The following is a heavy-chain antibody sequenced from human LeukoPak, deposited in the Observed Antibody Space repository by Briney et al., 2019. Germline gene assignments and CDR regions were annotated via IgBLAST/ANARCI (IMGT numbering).Heavy chain of an antibody. J-gene: IGHJ6*03. Sequence: GESLKISCKGSGYSFTSYWIGWVRQMPGKGLEWMGIIYPGDSDTRYSPSFQGQVTISADKSISTAYLQWSSLKASDTAMYYCARSSYYYDSSGYPHYYYMDVWGKGTTVTVSS. CDR2: IYPGDSDT. V-gene: IGHV5-51*01. CDR1: GYSFTSYW. D-gene: IGHD3-22*01. CDR3: ARSSYYYDSSGYPHYYYMDV.